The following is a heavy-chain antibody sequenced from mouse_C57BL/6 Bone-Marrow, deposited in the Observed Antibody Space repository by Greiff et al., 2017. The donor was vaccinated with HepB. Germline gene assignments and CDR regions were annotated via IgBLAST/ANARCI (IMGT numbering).Heavy chain of an antibody. V-gene: IGHV1-62-2*01. CDR3: ARREDENLITTVVAPYFDY. CDR2: FYPGSGSI. J-gene: IGHJ2*01. D-gene: IGHD1-1*01. Sequence: QVQLQQSGAELVKPGASVKLSCKASGYTFTEYTIHWVKQRSGQGLEWIGWFYPGSGSIKYNEKFKDKATLTADKSSSTVYMELSRLTSEDSAVYFCARREDENLITTVVAPYFDYWGQGTTLTVSS. CDR1: GYTFTEYT.